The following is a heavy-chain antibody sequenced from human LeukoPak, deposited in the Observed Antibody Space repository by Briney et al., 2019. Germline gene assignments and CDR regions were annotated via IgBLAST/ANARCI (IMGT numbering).Heavy chain of an antibody. CDR1: GGTFSSYA. D-gene: IGHD4-23*01. Sequence: ASVEVSCKASGGTFSSYAISWVRQAPGQGLEWMGRIIPILGIANYAQKFQGRVTITADKSTSTAYMELSSLRSEDTAVYYCARDYGGNSVDFDYWGQGTLVTVSS. V-gene: IGHV1-69*04. CDR2: IIPILGIA. J-gene: IGHJ4*02. CDR3: ARDYGGNSVDFDY.